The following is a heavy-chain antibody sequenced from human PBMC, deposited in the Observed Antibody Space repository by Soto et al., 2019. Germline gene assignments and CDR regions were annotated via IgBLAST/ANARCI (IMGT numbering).Heavy chain of an antibody. V-gene: IGHV3-23*01. J-gene: IGHJ5*02. CDR2: ISGSGGST. CDR1: GFTFSSYA. D-gene: IGHD4-17*01. CDR3: AKDRFYGDYVDNWFDP. Sequence: GGSLRLSCAASGFTFSSYAMSWVRQAPGKGLEWVSAISGSGGSTYYADSVKGRFTISRDNSKNTLYLQMNSLRAEDTAVYYCAKDRFYGDYVDNWFDPWGQGTLVTVSS.